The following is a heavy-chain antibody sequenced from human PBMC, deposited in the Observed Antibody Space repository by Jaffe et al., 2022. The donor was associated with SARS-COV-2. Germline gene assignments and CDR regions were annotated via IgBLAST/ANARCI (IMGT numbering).Heavy chain of an antibody. CDR1: GGTFSSYT. V-gene: IGHV1-69*08. D-gene: IGHD5-18*01. CDR3: ARESYGYSRYFDY. Sequence: QVQLVQSGAEVKKPGSSVKVSCKASGGTFSSYTISWVRQAPGQGLEWMGRIIPILGIANYAQKFQGRVTITADKSTSTAYMELSSLRSEDTAVYYCARESYGYSRYFDYWGQGTLVTVSS. CDR2: IIPILGIA. J-gene: IGHJ4*02.